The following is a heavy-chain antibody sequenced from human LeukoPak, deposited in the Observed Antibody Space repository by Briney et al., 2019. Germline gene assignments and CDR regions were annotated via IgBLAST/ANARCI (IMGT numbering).Heavy chain of an antibody. D-gene: IGHD3-16*01. CDR1: GFTFGSYA. V-gene: IGHV3-21*01. CDR3: ARAQGGARWFDP. CDR2: ISSGSSFI. J-gene: IGHJ5*02. Sequence: PGGSLRLSCAASGFTFGSYAMNWVRQAPGKGLEWVSSISSGSSFIYYADSVKGRFTISRDNAKKSLDGQITSLRAEDTAIYYCARAQGGARWFDPWGQGTLVTVSS.